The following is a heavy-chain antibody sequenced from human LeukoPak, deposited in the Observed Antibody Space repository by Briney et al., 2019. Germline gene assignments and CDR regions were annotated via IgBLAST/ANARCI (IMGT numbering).Heavy chain of an antibody. Sequence: GASVKVSCKVSGYTLTELSMHWVRQAPGKGLEWMGGFDPEDGETIYAQKFQGRVTMTEDTSTDTAYMELSSLRSEDTAVYYCATDRELDHYDNFYGMDVWGQGTTVTVSS. CDR3: ATDRELDHYDNFYGMDV. CDR1: GYTLTELS. V-gene: IGHV1-24*01. J-gene: IGHJ6*02. CDR2: FDPEDGET. D-gene: IGHD3-22*01.